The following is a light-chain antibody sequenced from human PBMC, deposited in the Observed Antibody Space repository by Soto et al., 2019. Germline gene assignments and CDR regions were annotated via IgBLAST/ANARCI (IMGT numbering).Light chain of an antibody. Sequence: QSVLTQPPSVSGAPGQRVTISCTGTSSNIGAGFDVHWYQQLPGTAPKLLIFGNSNRPSGVPDRFSGSKSATSASLAITRLQAADEADYYCQSYDSSLTAVFGTGTKVTVL. CDR1: SSNIGAGFD. CDR2: GNS. J-gene: IGLJ1*01. CDR3: QSYDSSLTAV. V-gene: IGLV1-40*01.